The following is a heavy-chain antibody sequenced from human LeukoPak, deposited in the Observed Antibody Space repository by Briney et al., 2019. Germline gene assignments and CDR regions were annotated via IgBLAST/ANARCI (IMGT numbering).Heavy chain of an antibody. CDR1: GYTFTDYY. V-gene: IGHV1-2*02. CDR3: ARDGVGTYDY. Sequence: ASVKVSCKASGYTFTDYYIHWSRQAPGQGLEWMGWIYPNNGDTNYAQKFQGSVTMTRDTSINTAYMELSSLTSDDTAVYYCARDGVGTYDYWGQGTLVTVSS. D-gene: IGHD4-23*01. J-gene: IGHJ4*02. CDR2: IYPNNGDT.